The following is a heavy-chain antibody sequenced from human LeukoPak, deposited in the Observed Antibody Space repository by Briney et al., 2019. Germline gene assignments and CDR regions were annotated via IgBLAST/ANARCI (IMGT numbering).Heavy chain of an antibody. CDR1: SGSISSYY. V-gene: IGHV4-59*01. D-gene: IGHD3-22*01. CDR3: ARAPRDYYDSNDAFDI. J-gene: IGHJ3*02. Sequence: SETLPLTCTVSSGSISSYYWSWIRQPPGKGLEWIGHIYYSGSTNYNPSLKSRVTMSVDTSKNQFSLRLTSVTAADTAVYYCARAPRDYYDSNDAFDIWGQGTMVTVSS. CDR2: IYYSGST.